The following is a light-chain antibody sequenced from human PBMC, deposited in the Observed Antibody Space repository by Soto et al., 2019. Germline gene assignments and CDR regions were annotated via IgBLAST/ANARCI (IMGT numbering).Light chain of an antibody. V-gene: IGKV3-20*01. CDR1: QSVSSNY. CDR3: QQYGGSPRVT. Sequence: EIVLTQSPGTLSLSPRERVTLSCRASQSVSSNYLAWYQQKPGQAPRLLIYSASSRATGIPDRFSGSGSGTDFTLTINRLEPEDFAVYYCQQYGGSPRVTFGGGTKVEIK. CDR2: SAS. J-gene: IGKJ4*01.